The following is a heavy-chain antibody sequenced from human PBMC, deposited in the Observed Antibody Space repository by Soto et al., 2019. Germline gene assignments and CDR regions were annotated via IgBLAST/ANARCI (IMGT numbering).Heavy chain of an antibody. J-gene: IGHJ4*02. CDR2: IYYSGST. CDR1: GGSISSSSFY. CDR3: ARDGSGWNYYFDY. V-gene: IGHV4-39*02. D-gene: IGHD6-19*01. Sequence: SETLSLTCTVSGGSISSSSFYWCWIRQPPGKGLEWIGSIYYSGSTYYNPSLMSRVTISVDTSKNQFSLKLSSVTAADTAVYYCARDGSGWNYYFDYWGQGTLVTVSS.